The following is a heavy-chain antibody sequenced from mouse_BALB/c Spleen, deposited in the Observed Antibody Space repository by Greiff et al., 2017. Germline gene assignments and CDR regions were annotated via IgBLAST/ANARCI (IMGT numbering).Heavy chain of an antibody. D-gene: IGHD1-1*01. CDR2: IWAGGST. CDR3: AREDGSSYHYAMDY. J-gene: IGHJ4*01. V-gene: IGHV2-9*02. CDR1: GFSLTSYG. Sequence: VQGVESGPGLVAPSQSLSITCTVSGFSLTSYGVHWVRQPPGKGLEWLGVIWAGGSTNYNSALMSRLSISKDNSKSQVFLKMNSLQTDDTAMYYCAREDGSSYHYAMDYWGQGTSVTVSS.